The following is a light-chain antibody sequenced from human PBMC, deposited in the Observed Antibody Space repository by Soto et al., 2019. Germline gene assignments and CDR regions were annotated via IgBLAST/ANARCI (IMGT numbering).Light chain of an antibody. Sequence: ENVLTQSPGTLSLSPGERATLSCRASQSVDSKYLAWYQQKPGQAPRLLMYGASRRATGIPDRYSGSGSGTDFTLTISRLEPEDLAVYYCQEYGSSLFGPGTKVDI. CDR1: QSVDSKY. CDR2: GAS. CDR3: QEYGSSL. J-gene: IGKJ3*01. V-gene: IGKV3-20*01.